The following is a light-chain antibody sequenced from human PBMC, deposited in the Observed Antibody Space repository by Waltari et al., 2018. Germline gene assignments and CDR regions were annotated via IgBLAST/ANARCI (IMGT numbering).Light chain of an antibody. J-gene: IGLJ2*01. CDR1: RPNIRAVYA. CDR2: GNS. Sequence: QSVLTHPPSVSGAPGPMVTISGPGPRPNIRAVYAVNWYQQLPGSAPKPLIYGNSNRPSGVPDRFSGSKSGTSASLAITGLQAEDEADYYCQSYDSSLSGSVVFGGGTKLTVL. V-gene: IGLV1-40*01. CDR3: QSYDSSLSGSVV.